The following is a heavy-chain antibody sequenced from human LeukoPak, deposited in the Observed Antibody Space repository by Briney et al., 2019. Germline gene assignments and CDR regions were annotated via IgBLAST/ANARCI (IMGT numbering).Heavy chain of an antibody. CDR2: IGTAGDP. D-gene: IGHD6-19*01. CDR1: GFTFSSYD. Sequence: GGSLRLSCAASGFTFSSYDMHWVRQATGKGLEWVSAIGTAGDPYYPGSVKGRFTISRENAKNSLYLQMNSLRAGDTAVYYCAGGSRAVAGSYWYFDLWGRGTLVTVSS. V-gene: IGHV3-13*05. CDR3: AGGSRAVAGSYWYFDL. J-gene: IGHJ2*01.